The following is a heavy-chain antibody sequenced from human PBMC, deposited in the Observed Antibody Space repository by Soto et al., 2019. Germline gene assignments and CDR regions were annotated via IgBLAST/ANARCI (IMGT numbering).Heavy chain of an antibody. CDR1: GYRFTNYW. CDR3: ARAYCISTSCYRGHYYGMDV. CDR2: IYPGDSDT. V-gene: IGHV5-51*01. J-gene: IGHJ6*02. Sequence: GESLKISCKGSGYRFTNYWIGWVRQMPGKGLEWMGIIYPGDSDTRYSPSFQGQVTISADKSISTAYLQWSSLKASDTAMYYCARAYCISTSCYRGHYYGMDVWGQGTTVTVSS. D-gene: IGHD2-2*01.